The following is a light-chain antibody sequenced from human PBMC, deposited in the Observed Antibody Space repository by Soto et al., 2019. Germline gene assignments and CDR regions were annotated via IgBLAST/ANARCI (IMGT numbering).Light chain of an antibody. CDR1: QSVSSN. V-gene: IGKV3D-15*01. Sequence: MTQSPSTLSASVGDRATLTCRASQSVSSNLAWYQQKPGQAPRLLIFGASRGDTGVPARFSGSGSGTEFSLTISRLQSEDFSVYYCQQYNGWSLTFGGGTKVDIK. CDR2: GAS. J-gene: IGKJ4*01. CDR3: QQYNGWSLT.